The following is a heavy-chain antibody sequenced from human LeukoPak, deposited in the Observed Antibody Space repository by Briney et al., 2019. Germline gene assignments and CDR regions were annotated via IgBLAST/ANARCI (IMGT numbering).Heavy chain of an antibody. CDR2: IYSHGGT. J-gene: IGHJ6*03. Sequence: GGSLRLSCAASEFTFDDYGMSWVRQAPGKGLEWVSLIYSHGGTNYADSVKGRFTISRDNSKNTLYLQMNSLRAEDTAVYYCARDGIDSSSGISYYYYMAVWGKGTTVTISS. CDR1: EFTFDDYG. V-gene: IGHV3-66*01. CDR3: ARDGIDSSSGISYYYYMAV. D-gene: IGHD3-22*01.